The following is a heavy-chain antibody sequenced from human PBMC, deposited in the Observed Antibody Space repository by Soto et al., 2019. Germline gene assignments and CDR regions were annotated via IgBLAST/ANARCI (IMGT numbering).Heavy chain of an antibody. CDR2: ISGSGGST. CDR1: GFTFNNYA. V-gene: IGHV3-23*01. Sequence: GGSLRLSCAASGFTFNNYAMSWVCQAPGTGLEWVSTISGSGGSTNYADSVKGQFTISRDNSKNTLYLQMNSLRAEDTAVYYCAKGSCTNGVCYFDYWGQGTLVTVSS. J-gene: IGHJ4*02. D-gene: IGHD2-8*01. CDR3: AKGSCTNGVCYFDY.